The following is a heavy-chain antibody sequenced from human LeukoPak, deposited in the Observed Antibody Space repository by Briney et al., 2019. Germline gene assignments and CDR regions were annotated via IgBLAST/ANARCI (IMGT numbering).Heavy chain of an antibody. V-gene: IGHV3-23*01. D-gene: IGHD5-24*01. J-gene: IGHJ3*02. CDR2: ISGSGGST. CDR3: AKVHLEMATNGWAFDI. CDR1: GFTFSSCA. Sequence: GGSLRLSCAASGFTFSSCAMSWVRQAPGKGLEWVSTISGSGGSTYYADSVKGRFTVSRDNSKNTLYLQMNSLRAEDTAVYYCAKVHLEMATNGWAFDIWGQGTMVTVSS.